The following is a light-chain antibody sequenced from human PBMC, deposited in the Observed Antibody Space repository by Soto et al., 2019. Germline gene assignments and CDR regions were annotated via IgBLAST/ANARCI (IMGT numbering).Light chain of an antibody. CDR2: GAC. V-gene: IGKV3-20*01. CDR3: QQYVTSSWT. J-gene: IGKJ1*01. Sequence: EIVLTQSPGTLSLSPGERATLSCRASQSVSSSYLAWYQQRPGQPPRLIIYGACSRATGIPDRFSGSASGTDFTLTISRLDLEDSAFYYCQQYVTSSWTFGQGTKVDIK. CDR1: QSVSSSY.